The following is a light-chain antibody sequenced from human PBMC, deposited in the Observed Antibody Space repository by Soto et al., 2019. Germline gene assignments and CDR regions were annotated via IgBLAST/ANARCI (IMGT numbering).Light chain of an antibody. Sequence: QSVLTQPPSVSGAPGQRVTISCTGNNSNIGAGSGVNWYQQFPNRAPKLLIYANTHRPSGVTDRFSGSTSATSASLAITGLQAQDEADYYCQSFDSSLTGLIFGGGTQLTVL. J-gene: IGLJ2*01. CDR3: QSFDSSLTGLI. CDR1: NSNIGAGSG. CDR2: ANT. V-gene: IGLV1-40*01.